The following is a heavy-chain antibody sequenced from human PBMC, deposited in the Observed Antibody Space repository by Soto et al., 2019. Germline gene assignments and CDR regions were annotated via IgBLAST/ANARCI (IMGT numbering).Heavy chain of an antibody. CDR2: ISSSGSTI. V-gene: IGHV3-11*01. Sequence: QVQLVESGGGLVKPGGSLRLSCAASGFTFSDYYMSWIRQAPGKGLEWVSYISSSGSTIYYADSVKGRFTIPRDNAKNSLYLQTNDRAADDTAVYYWASPGSSSGGSVYWGQGTLVTVSS. J-gene: IGHJ4*02. CDR1: GFTFSDYY. CDR3: ASPGSSSGGSVY. D-gene: IGHD2-15*01.